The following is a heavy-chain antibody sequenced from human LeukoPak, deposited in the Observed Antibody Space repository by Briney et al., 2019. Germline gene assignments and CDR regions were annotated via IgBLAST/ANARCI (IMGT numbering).Heavy chain of an antibody. V-gene: IGHV3-21*01. D-gene: IGHD3-3*01. J-gene: IGHJ6*03. CDR3: ARRSGRDYDFWSGTPHYYYYMDV. Sequence: GGSLRLSCAASGFTFSSYSMNWVRQAPGKGLEWVSSISSSSSYIYYADSVKGRFTISRDNAKNSLYLQMNSLRAEDTAVYYCARRSGRDYDFWSGTPHYYYYMDVWGKGTTVTVSS. CDR1: GFTFSSYS. CDR2: ISSSSSYI.